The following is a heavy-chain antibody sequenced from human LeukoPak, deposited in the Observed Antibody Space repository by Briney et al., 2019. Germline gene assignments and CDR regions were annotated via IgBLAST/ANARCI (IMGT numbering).Heavy chain of an antibody. CDR2: IKQDASNK. CDR3: TRDRGRFDY. V-gene: IGHV3-7*05. CDR1: GFTFSGYW. J-gene: IGHJ4*02. Sequence: GGSLRLSCAASGFTFSGYWMSWVRQAPGKGLEWVANIKQDASNKYYVDSVKGRFTISRNNAKNSLYLQMNSLRAEDTAMYYCTRDRGRFDYWGQGTPFTVSS. D-gene: IGHD5-12*01.